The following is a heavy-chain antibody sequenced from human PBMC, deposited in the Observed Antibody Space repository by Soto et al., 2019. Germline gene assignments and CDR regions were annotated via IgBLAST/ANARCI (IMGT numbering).Heavy chain of an antibody. CDR3: ARHERQLVIYGMDV. Sequence: GESLKISCKGSGHSFTSYWISWVRQMPGKGLEWMGRIDPSDSYTNYSPSFQGHVTISADKSISTAYLQWSSLKASDTAMYYCARHERQLVIYGMDVWGQGTTVTVSS. V-gene: IGHV5-10-1*01. J-gene: IGHJ6*02. CDR2: IDPSDSYT. CDR1: GHSFTSYW. D-gene: IGHD6-6*01.